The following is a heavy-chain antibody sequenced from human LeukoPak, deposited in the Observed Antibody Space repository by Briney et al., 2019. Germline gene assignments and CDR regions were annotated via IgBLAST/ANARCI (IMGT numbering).Heavy chain of an antibody. D-gene: IGHD6-6*01. V-gene: IGHV4-34*01. Sequence: PSETLSLTCAVYGGSFSGYHWSWIRQPPGKGLEWIGEINHRRSTNYNPSLKSRVTMSVDTSKNQFSLKLSSVTAADTAVYYCARGRGAARFVTIEFDYWGQGALVTVSS. J-gene: IGHJ4*02. CDR3: ARGRGAARFVTIEFDY. CDR1: GGSFSGYH. CDR2: INHRRST.